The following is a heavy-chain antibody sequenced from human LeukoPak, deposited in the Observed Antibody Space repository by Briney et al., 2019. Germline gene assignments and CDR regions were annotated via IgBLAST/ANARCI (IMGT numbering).Heavy chain of an antibody. CDR2: IYYSGST. CDR1: GGSISSYY. Sequence: PSETLSLTCTVSGGSISSYYWSWIRQPPGKGLEWIGYIYYSGSTNYNPSLKSRVTISVDTSKNQFSLKLSSVTAADTAVYYCARAPHYYYYGMDAWGQGTTVTVSS. J-gene: IGHJ6*02. CDR3: ARAPHYYYYGMDA. V-gene: IGHV4-59*01.